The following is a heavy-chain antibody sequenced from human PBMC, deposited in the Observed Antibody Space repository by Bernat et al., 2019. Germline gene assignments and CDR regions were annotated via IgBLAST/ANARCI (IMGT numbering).Heavy chain of an antibody. CDR3: AHRGMTTVTHDAFEI. CDR1: GFSLSTSGVG. CDR2: IYWDDDK. J-gene: IGHJ3*02. V-gene: IGHV2-5*02. D-gene: IGHD4-17*01. Sequence: QITLKESGPTLVKPTQTLTLTCTFSGFSLSTSGVGVGWIRQPPGKALEWLALIYWDDDKRYSPSLKSRLTITKDTSKNQVVLTMTNMDPVDTATYYCAHRGMTTVTHDAFEIWGQGTMVTVSS.